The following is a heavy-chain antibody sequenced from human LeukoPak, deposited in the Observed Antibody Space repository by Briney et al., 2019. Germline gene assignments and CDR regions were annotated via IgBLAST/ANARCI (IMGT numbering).Heavy chain of an antibody. J-gene: IGHJ4*02. V-gene: IGHV1-2*02. CDR3: ARDREMATKYYFDY. CDR1: GYTFTGYY. Sequence: ASVKVSCNASGYTFTGYYMHWVRQAPGQGLEWMGWINPNSGGTNYAQKFQGRVTMTRDTSISTAYMELSRLRSDDTAVYYCARDREMATKYYFDYWGQGTLVTVSS. D-gene: IGHD5-24*01. CDR2: INPNSGGT.